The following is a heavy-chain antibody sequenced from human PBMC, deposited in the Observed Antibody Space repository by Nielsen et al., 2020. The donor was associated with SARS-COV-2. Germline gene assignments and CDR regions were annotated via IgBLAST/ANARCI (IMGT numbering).Heavy chain of an antibody. CDR2: IKPDGSEQ. V-gene: IGHV3-7*01. D-gene: IGHD2-8*02. J-gene: IGHJ3*01. Sequence: GVLKISRVAPGFSFSETWMSWVRQVPGKGLGWVADIKPDGSEQQYVDSVKGRFTISRDNAKSSMSLQMNSLRVEDTAIYYCARDWSRASDVWGQGTVVIVSS. CDR3: ARDWSRASDV. CDR1: GFSFSETW.